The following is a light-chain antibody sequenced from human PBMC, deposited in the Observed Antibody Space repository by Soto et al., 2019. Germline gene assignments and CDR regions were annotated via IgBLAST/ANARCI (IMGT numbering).Light chain of an antibody. CDR1: QSVSNNY. CDR2: GAS. J-gene: IGKJ2*01. CDR3: QQYGSTPYT. Sequence: EIVLTQSPGTLPLSPGERATLSCRATQSVSNNYLAWYQQRPDQAPRLLIYGASNRATGIPDRFSGSGSGTDFTLSVNRLAPEDVAVYYCQQYGSTPYTFGQGTKLEIK. V-gene: IGKV3-20*01.